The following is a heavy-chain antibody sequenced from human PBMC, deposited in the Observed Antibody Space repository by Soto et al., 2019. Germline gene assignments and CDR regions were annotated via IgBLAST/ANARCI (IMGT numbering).Heavy chain of an antibody. Sequence: QVQLVQSGAAVEKPGSSVTVSCKASGGTFSTYTIDWVRQAPGQGLEWMGRSISILGITNYAQRFQGRVTITADKATSTAYMELNSLRSEDTAVYYCARDGYNSGALDYWGQGTLVTVSS. D-gene: IGHD1-1*01. CDR3: ARDGYNSGALDY. CDR1: GGTFSTYT. V-gene: IGHV1-69*08. J-gene: IGHJ4*02. CDR2: SISILGIT.